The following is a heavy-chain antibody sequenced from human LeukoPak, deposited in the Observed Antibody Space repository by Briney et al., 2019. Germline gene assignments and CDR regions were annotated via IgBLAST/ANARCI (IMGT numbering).Heavy chain of an antibody. J-gene: IGHJ4*02. Sequence: GGSLRLSCAASGYTFSSYWMHWVRHAPGKGLVWVSRINSDGSSTSYADSVKGRFTISRDNAKNTLYLQMNSLRAEDTAVYYCARDSPYPGVGALGNWGQGTLVTVSS. D-gene: IGHD1-26*01. CDR3: ARDSPYPGVGALGN. CDR2: INSDGSST. V-gene: IGHV3-74*01. CDR1: GYTFSSYW.